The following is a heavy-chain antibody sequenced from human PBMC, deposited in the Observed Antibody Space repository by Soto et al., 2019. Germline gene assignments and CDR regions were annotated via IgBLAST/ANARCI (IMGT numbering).Heavy chain of an antibody. Sequence: GGSLRLSCVASAFTFSLYDMNWVRQAPGKGLEWVSFISHSSGYIYYADSVKGRFTISRDNSKNTLYLQMNSLRAEDTAVYYCAKSVARTYYYGSGSYEMDYWGQGTLVTVSS. D-gene: IGHD3-10*01. J-gene: IGHJ4*02. CDR2: ISHSSGYI. V-gene: IGHV3-23*01. CDR3: AKSVARTYYYGSGSYEMDY. CDR1: AFTFSLYD.